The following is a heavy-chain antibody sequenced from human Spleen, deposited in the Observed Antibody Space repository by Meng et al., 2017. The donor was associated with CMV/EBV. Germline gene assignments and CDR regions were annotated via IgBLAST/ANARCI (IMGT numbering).Heavy chain of an antibody. J-gene: IGHJ4*02. V-gene: IGHV3-23*01. CDR2: ISVGGET. D-gene: IGHD6-13*01. Sequence: GESLKISCAASGFTFRSYDIIWVRQAPGKGLDWVSGISVGGETYYADSVKGRFTISRDNSKNTLYLQMNSLRAEDTAVYYCAKVSWPAVGADYWGQGTQVTVSS. CDR1: GFTFRSYD. CDR3: AKVSWPAVGADY.